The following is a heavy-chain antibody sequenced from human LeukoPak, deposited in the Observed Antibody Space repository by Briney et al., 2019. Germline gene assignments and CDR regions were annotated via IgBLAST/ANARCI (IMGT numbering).Heavy chain of an antibody. CDR3: ARDHQRGSSSWYDPADY. J-gene: IGHJ4*02. D-gene: IGHD6-13*01. CDR1: GFTFSDYY. CDR2: ISSSGSTI. V-gene: IGHV3-11*01. Sequence: PGGSLRLSCAASGFTFSDYYMSWIRQAPGKGLEWVSYISSSGSTIYYADSVKGRFTISRDNAKNSLYLQMNSLRAEDTAVYYCARDHQRGSSSWYDPADYWGQGTLVTVSS.